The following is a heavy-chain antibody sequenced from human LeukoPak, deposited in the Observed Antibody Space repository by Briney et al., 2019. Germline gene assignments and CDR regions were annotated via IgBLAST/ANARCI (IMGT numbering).Heavy chain of an antibody. CDR3: ARDRGKLFDP. Sequence: SETLSLTCTVSGGSISSYYWSWLRQPPGKGLEWIGYIYYSGSTNYNPSLKSRVTISVDTSKNQFSLKLSSVTAADTAVYYCARDRGKLFDPWGQGTLVTVSS. CDR2: IYYSGST. D-gene: IGHD3-10*01. J-gene: IGHJ5*02. CDR1: GGSISSYY. V-gene: IGHV4-59*12.